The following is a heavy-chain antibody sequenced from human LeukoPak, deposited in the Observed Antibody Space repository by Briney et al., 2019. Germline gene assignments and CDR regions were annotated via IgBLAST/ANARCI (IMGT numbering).Heavy chain of an antibody. CDR3: ARAAPPDIVGVSDRFDP. Sequence: ASVKVSCKASGYTFTGYYMHWVRQAPGQGLEWMGWINPNSGGSNYAQKFQGRVTMTRDTSISTAYMELRRLTSDDTAVYYCARAAPPDIVGVSDRFDPWGQGTLVTVSS. D-gene: IGHD2-15*01. CDR1: GYTFTGYY. CDR2: INPNSGGS. J-gene: IGHJ5*02. V-gene: IGHV1-2*02.